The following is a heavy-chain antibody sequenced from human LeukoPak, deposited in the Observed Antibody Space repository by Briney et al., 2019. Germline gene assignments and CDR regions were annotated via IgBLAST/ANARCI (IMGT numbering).Heavy chain of an antibody. CDR2: LRKDGTYS. CDR1: GFPFSIYG. D-gene: IGHD1-26*01. J-gene: IGHJ4*02. V-gene: IGHV3-30*02. CDR3: ASGRPTRGTLDY. Sequence: PGGSLRLSCAASGFPFSIYGMYWVRQTPDKGLQWVAYLRKDGTYSNYADSVRGRFTISRDNSKNTLDLQMSSLRVEDAAVYYCASGRPTRGTLDYWGQGTLVTVSS.